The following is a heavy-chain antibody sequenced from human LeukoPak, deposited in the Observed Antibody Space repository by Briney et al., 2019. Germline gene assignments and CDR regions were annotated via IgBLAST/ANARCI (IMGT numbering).Heavy chain of an antibody. D-gene: IGHD4-23*01. CDR3: ANGGTSHFDF. J-gene: IGHJ4*02. V-gene: IGHV3-53*01. CDR2: IYTSDST. CDR1: GFSVSDSY. Sequence: GGSLRLSCAASGFSVSDSYMSWVRQAPGKGLEWVSVIYTSDSTYYAASVEGRFTISRDNSKNTLYLQMNNVRAEDTAIYYCANGGTSHFDFWGQGTLVAVST.